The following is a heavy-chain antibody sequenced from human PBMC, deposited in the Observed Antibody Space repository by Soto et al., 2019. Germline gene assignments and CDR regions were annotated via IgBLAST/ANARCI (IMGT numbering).Heavy chain of an antibody. CDR3: AKQQAGVVITTTGTGFDY. CDR2: ISGSDGST. CDR1: GFTFSSYA. J-gene: IGHJ4*02. D-gene: IGHD3-3*01. Sequence: PVGSLRLSCAASGFTFSSYAMSWVRQAPGKGLEWVSAISGSDGSTYYADSVKGRFTISRDNSKNTLYLQMNSLRAEDTAVYYCAKQQAGVVITTTGTGFDYWGQGTLVTVSS. V-gene: IGHV3-23*01.